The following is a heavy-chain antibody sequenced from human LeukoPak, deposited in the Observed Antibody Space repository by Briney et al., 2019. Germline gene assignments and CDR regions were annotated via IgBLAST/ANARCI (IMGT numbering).Heavy chain of an antibody. CDR2: IYTSGST. Sequence: SETLSLTCTVSGGSISSYYWSWIRQPPGKGLEWIGYIYTSGSTNYNPSLKSRVTISVDTSKNQFSLKLSSVTAADTAVYYCARVRYCSSTSCYRRRFNFDYWGQGTLVTVSS. D-gene: IGHD2-2*01. V-gene: IGHV4-4*09. J-gene: IGHJ4*02. CDR3: ARVRYCSSTSCYRRRFNFDY. CDR1: GGSISSYY.